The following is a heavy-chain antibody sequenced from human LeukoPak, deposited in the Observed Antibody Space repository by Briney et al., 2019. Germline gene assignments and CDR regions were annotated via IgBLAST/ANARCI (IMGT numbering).Heavy chain of an antibody. V-gene: IGHV1-8*01. CDR2: MNPNSGNT. D-gene: IGHD3-9*01. CDR3: ARSFTYYDILTGYLNWFDP. Sequence: GASVKVSCKASGYTFTSYDINWVRQATGQGLEWMGWMNPNSGNTGYAQKFQGRVTMTRNTSISTAYMELSSLRSEDTAVYYCARSFTYYDILTGYLNWFDPWGQGTLVTVSS. J-gene: IGHJ5*02. CDR1: GYTFTSYD.